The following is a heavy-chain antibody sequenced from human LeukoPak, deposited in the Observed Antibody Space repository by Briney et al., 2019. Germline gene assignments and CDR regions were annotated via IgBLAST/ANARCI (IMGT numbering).Heavy chain of an antibody. D-gene: IGHD2-2*01. CDR2: IYHSGST. J-gene: IGHJ6*04. Sequence: SETLTLTCTVSGYSISRGYYWGWIRQSPGKGLEWIGSIYHSGSTYYNPSLKSRVTISVDRSKNQFSLKLSSVTAADTAVYYCARGVPAATMDVWGKGTTVTVSS. CDR3: ARGVPAATMDV. CDR1: GYSISRGYY. V-gene: IGHV4-38-2*02.